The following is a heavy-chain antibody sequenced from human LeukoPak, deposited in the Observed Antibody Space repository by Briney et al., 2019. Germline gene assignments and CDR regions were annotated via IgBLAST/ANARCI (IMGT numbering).Heavy chain of an antibody. CDR1: GDSMSSYF. V-gene: IGHV4-59*01. CDR3: ARGVYYYGSGSYDY. D-gene: IGHD3-10*01. J-gene: IGHJ4*02. CDR2: IYHSGSP. Sequence: SETLSLTCTVSGDSMSSYFWSWIRQPPGKGLEWIGNIYHSGSPNHNPSLKSRVTISVDTSKNQFSLKLSSVTAADTAVYYCARGVYYYGSGSYDYWGQGTLVTVSS.